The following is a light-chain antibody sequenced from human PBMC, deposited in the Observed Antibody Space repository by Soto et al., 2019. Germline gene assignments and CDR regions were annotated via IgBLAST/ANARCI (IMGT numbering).Light chain of an antibody. CDR1: QDIRNH. CDR2: NAS. Sequence: DIQMTQSPSSLSASVGDRVTITCRASQDIRNHLAWFQQIPGKAPKSLIYNASTLQSGVPSKFSGQGSGTDVAHTVSSLQPENFATYYCQQYHLSPLTLGGGTKVEIK. CDR3: QQYHLSPLT. J-gene: IGKJ4*01. V-gene: IGKV1-16*02.